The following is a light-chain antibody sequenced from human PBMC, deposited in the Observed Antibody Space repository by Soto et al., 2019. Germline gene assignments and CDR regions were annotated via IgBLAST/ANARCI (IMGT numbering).Light chain of an antibody. CDR2: GAS. J-gene: IGKJ5*01. CDR1: QSVSRSY. V-gene: IGKV3-20*01. Sequence: EIVLTHSPTTLSLSPGQRSNLSCRASQSVSRSYLAWYQQKPRQPPRLLIYGASSRATGIPDSFSGSGSATDFTLTISGLQTEDFAVYYCQQYDSSPPITFGHGTRLEIK. CDR3: QQYDSSPPIT.